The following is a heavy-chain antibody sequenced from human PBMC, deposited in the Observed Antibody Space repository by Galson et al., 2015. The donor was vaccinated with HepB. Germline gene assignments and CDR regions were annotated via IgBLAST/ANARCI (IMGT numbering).Heavy chain of an antibody. J-gene: IGHJ4*02. CDR1: GFTFGEYA. Sequence: SLRLFCAASGFTFGEYAMSWFRLAPGKGLEWVGFIGSKPYGGTTEYAASVKGRFTISRDDSKSIVYLQMNSLKTEDTAVYYCTRDTDLTYYYDTSGYYLDYWGQGTLVTVSS. CDR2: IGSKPYGGTT. D-gene: IGHD3-22*01. CDR3: TRDTDLTYYYDTSGYYLDY. V-gene: IGHV3-49*03.